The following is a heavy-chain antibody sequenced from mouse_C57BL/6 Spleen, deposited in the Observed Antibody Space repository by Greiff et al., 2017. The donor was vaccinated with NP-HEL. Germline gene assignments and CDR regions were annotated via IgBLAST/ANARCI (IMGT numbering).Heavy chain of an antibody. CDR3: ARRYGGYFDV. Sequence: EVKLVESGGGLVKPGGSLKLSCAASGFTFSDYGMHWVRQAPEKGLEWVAYISSGSSTIYYADTVKGRFTISRDNAKNTLFLQMTSLRSEDTAMYYCARRYGGYFDVWGTGTTVTVSS. J-gene: IGHJ1*03. CDR2: ISSGSSTI. D-gene: IGHD1-1*01. V-gene: IGHV5-17*01. CDR1: GFTFSDYG.